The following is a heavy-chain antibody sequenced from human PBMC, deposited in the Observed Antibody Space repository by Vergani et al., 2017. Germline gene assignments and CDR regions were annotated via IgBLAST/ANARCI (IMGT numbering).Heavy chain of an antibody. CDR1: GYTFTSYG. J-gene: IGHJ4*02. CDR2: ISAYNGNT. D-gene: IGHD2-21*01. V-gene: IGHV1-18*01. Sequence: QVQLVQSGAEVKKPGASVKVSCKASGYTFTSYGISWVRQAPGQGLEWMGWISAYNGNTNYAQKLQGRVTMTTDTSTSTAYMELRSLRSDDTAVYYCASHLYCGGDCYTINFDYWGQGTLVTVSS. CDR3: ASHLYCGGDCYTINFDY.